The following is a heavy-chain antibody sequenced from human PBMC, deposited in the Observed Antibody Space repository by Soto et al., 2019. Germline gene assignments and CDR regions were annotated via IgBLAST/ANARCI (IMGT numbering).Heavy chain of an antibody. D-gene: IGHD5-12*01. CDR1: GGSISSSSYY. V-gene: IGHV4-39*01. Sequence: SETLSLTCTVSGGSISSSSYYWGWIRQPPGKGLEWIGSIYYSGSTYYNPSLNSRVTISDDTSKNQFPLKLSPVTAADPAVYYCAGHGGDGYDWFVKYSFDYWGQGTLVTVSS. CDR3: AGHGGDGYDWFVKYSFDY. CDR2: IYYSGST. J-gene: IGHJ4*02.